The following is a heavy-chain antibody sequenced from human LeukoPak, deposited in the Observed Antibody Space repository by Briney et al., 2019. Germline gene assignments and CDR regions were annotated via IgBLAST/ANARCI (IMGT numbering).Heavy chain of an antibody. J-gene: IGHJ4*02. Sequence: PSQTLSLTCTVSGGSISSGGYYWGWLRQPPGKGLEWTGYIYHSGTTYSNPSLKSRVTISVDRSKNQFSLKLSSVTAADTAVYYCARAPYCSSTSCYSFGIAVAGTFDYWGQGTLVTVSS. CDR2: IYHSGTT. V-gene: IGHV4-30-2*01. D-gene: IGHD2-2*02. CDR3: ARAPYCSSTSCYSFGIAVAGTFDY. CDR1: GGSISSGGYY.